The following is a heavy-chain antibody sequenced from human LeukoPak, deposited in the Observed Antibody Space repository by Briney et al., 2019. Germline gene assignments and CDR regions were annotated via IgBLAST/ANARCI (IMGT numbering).Heavy chain of an antibody. V-gene: IGHV1-24*01. CDR3: ATNLGATIPHPLDY. CDR2: FDPEDGET. Sequence: ASVKVSCKVSGYTLTELSMHWVRQAPGKGLEWMGGFDPEDGETIYAQKFQGRVTMTEDTSTDTAYMELSSLRSEDTAVYYCATNLGATIPHPLDYWGQGTLVTVSS. J-gene: IGHJ4*02. D-gene: IGHD5-12*01. CDR1: GYTLTELS.